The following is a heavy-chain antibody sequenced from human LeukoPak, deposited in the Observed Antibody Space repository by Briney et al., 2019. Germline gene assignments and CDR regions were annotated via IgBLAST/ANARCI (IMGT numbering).Heavy chain of an antibody. V-gene: IGHV4-39*07. Sequence: SETLSLTCTVSGGSISSSSYYWGWIRQPPGKGLEWIGSIYYSGSTYYNPSLKSRVTISVDTSKNQFSLKLSSVTAADTAVYYCARGRRPYDYVWGSYRYRDYYYYYMDVWGKGTTVTVSS. J-gene: IGHJ6*03. D-gene: IGHD3-16*02. CDR1: GGSISSSSYY. CDR3: ARGRRPYDYVWGSYRYRDYYYYYMDV. CDR2: IYYSGST.